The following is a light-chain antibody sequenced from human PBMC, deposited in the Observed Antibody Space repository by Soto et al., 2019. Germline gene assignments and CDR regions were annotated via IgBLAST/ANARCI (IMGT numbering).Light chain of an antibody. CDR2: EAT. V-gene: IGLV2-8*01. Sequence: SVLAQPPSAAGAPGQSVTISCAGTYSDFGGYNYVSWYQQHPGKAPKLMIYEATKRPSGLPDRFSGSKSGNTASLTVSGLQAEDEADYYCSSYAGSNNLKVFGTGTKVTLL. CDR3: SSYAGSNNLKV. CDR1: YSDFGGYNY. J-gene: IGLJ1*01.